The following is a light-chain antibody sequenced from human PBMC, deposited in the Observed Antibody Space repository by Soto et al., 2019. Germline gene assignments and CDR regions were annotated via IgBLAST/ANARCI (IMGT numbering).Light chain of an antibody. Sequence: IHMTQSPSFLSASVGDRVTITCRASQRITTYLNWYQQKPGEAPKLLISTSGTLQRGVPSRFTGSGSGTDFTLTITGLQRADFATYFCQQTYNTPYTFGQGTKLEIK. CDR2: TSG. CDR1: QRITTY. CDR3: QQTYNTPYT. J-gene: IGKJ2*01. V-gene: IGKV1-39*01.